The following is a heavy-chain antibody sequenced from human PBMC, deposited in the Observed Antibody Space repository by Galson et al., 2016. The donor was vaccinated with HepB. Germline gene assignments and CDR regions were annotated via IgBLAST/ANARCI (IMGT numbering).Heavy chain of an antibody. CDR2: ISAYNGNT. CDR3: ARDRDYYGSGENWFDP. J-gene: IGHJ5*02. Sequence: SVKVSCKASGYMFTDYGISWVRQAPGRGLEWLGWISAYNGNTDYAHKLQGRVTLTTDTSTSTAYMELRSLRSDDTAMYYCARDRDYYGSGENWFDPWGQGTLVTVSS. D-gene: IGHD3-10*01. CDR1: GYMFTDYG. V-gene: IGHV1-18*04.